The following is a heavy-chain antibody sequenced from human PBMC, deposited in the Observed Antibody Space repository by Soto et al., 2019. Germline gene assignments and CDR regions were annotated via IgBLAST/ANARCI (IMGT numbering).Heavy chain of an antibody. Sequence: QVQLVQSGAEVKKPGASVKVSCKASGYTFTSYGISWVRQAPGQGLEWMGWISAYNGNTNYAQKLQGRVTMTTDTSTSTAYLELRSLRSDGTDVYYSARDPNVLLVVGELSQGDYGMDVWGQSTTVTGSS. CDR2: ISAYNGNT. CDR1: GYTFTSYG. CDR3: ARDPNVLLVVGELSQGDYGMDV. D-gene: IGHD3-10*01. J-gene: IGHJ6*02. V-gene: IGHV1-18*04.